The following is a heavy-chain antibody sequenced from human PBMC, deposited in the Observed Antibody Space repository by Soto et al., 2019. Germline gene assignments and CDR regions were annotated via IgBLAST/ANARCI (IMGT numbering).Heavy chain of an antibody. CDR2: INPIVSMS. Sequence: QVQLVQSGTEVKKPGSSVKVSCKASGDTFSFYTINWVRQAPGLGLEWVGRINPIVSMSNYAQKFQGRVSMTADTSTSTAYMELISLRSDDTAMYFCAASYGSGYRAFDYWGQGALVIVSS. CDR1: GDTFSFYT. D-gene: IGHD3-10*01. CDR3: AASYGSGYRAFDY. J-gene: IGHJ4*02. V-gene: IGHV1-69*02.